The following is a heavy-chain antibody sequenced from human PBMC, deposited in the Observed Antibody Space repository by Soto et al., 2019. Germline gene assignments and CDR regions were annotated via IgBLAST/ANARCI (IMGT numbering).Heavy chain of an antibody. D-gene: IGHD3-10*01. CDR3: AKDKGTYGPAGPASFDF. V-gene: IGHV3-23*01. CDR1: AFTYSSYA. J-gene: IGHJ4*02. Sequence: GGSLRLSCTDSAFTYSSYALSWIRQAQGKGLEWVSAISGSGGATHYADSVKGRFTISRDNSKNTLYLQMNSLRAEGTAVYYCAKDKGTYGPAGPASFDFWDQGTLVTVSS. CDR2: ISGSGGAT.